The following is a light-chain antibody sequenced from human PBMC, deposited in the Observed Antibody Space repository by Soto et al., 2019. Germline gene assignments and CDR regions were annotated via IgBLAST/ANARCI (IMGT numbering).Light chain of an antibody. CDR1: QSVSSSY. CDR2: GAS. J-gene: IGKJ4*01. Sequence: ETVLTQSPGTLSLAPGEISALSGRASQSVSSSYLAWYQQKPGQAPRLLIYGASSRATGIPDRFSGSGSGTDFTLTISRLEPEDFAVYYCQQYGTSVLSFGGGTKVDIK. V-gene: IGKV3-20*01. CDR3: QQYGTSVLS.